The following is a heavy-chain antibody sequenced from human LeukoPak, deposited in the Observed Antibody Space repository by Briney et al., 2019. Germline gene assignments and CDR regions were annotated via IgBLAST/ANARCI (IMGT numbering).Heavy chain of an antibody. CDR3: ARFGGFGDLDY. Sequence: GGSLRLSCAASGFTFSNYWMNWVRQAPGKGLEWVANINQDGSERNYVDSVKGRFTISRDNAKNSLYQQMNSLRAEDTAVYYCARFGGFGDLDYWGQGTLVTVSS. J-gene: IGHJ4*02. D-gene: IGHD3-16*01. V-gene: IGHV3-7*01. CDR2: INQDGSER. CDR1: GFTFSNYW.